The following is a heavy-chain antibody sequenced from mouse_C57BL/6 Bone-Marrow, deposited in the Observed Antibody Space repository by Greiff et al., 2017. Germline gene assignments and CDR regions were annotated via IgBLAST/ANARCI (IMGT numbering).Heavy chain of an antibody. J-gene: IGHJ3*01. V-gene: IGHV1-81*01. CDR2: IYPRSGNT. CDR1: GYTFTSYG. Sequence: VQLQQSGAELARPGASVKLSCKASGYTFTSYGISWVKQRTGQGLEWIGEIYPRSGNTYYNEKFKGKATLTADKSSSTAYMELRSLTSEDSAVYFCAPSSYYYGSSYGAYSSQGTLVTVSA. CDR3: APSSYYYGSSYGAY. D-gene: IGHD1-1*01.